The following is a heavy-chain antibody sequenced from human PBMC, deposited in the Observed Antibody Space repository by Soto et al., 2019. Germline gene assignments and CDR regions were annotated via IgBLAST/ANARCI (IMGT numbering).Heavy chain of an antibody. V-gene: IGHV4-31*03. J-gene: IGHJ6*02. CDR3: ARVCGGDCHHGMVV. Sequence: QVQLQESGPGLVKPSQTLSLTCTVSGGSISSGGYYWSWIRQHPGKGLEWIGYIYYSGSTYYNPSLKSRVNRSVDTSKNQCSLRLSSVPAADTAVYYWARVCGGDCHHGMVVWGQGTTVTVSS. CDR2: IYYSGST. CDR1: GGSISSGGYY. D-gene: IGHD2-21*02.